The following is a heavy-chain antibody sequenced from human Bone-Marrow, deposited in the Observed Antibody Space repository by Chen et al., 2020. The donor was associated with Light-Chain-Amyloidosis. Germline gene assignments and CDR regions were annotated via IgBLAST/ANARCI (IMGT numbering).Heavy chain of an antibody. V-gene: IGHV3-23*04. CDR1: GFAFSSYA. J-gene: IGHJ3*02. D-gene: IGHD3-9*01. Sequence: EVQLVESGGGLLQRGGSLRLSCAASGFAFSSYAMSWVRQAPGKGLGWVSPIRGSVGRRYYGDSVKGRLTISRDNSKNALFLQMNSLRAEDTAVYYCAKDISYDDILPGYPADAFDIWGQGTMVTVSS. CDR2: IRGSVGRR. CDR3: AKDISYDDILPGYPADAFDI.